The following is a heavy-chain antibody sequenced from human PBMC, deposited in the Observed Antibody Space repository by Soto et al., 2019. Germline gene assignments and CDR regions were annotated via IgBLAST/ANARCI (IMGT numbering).Heavy chain of an antibody. V-gene: IGHV2-70*01. CDR2: IDWDDDK. D-gene: IGHD3-3*01. J-gene: IGHJ6*02. CDR3: ARIGIFGAYGMDV. CDR1: WFSLSTSGMC. Sequence: VPTLVNPTQTLTLTCTFSWFSLSTSGMCVSWIRQPPGKALEWLALIDWDDDKYYSTSLKTRLTISKDTSKNQVVLTMTNMDPVDTATYYCARIGIFGAYGMDVWGQGTTVTVSS.